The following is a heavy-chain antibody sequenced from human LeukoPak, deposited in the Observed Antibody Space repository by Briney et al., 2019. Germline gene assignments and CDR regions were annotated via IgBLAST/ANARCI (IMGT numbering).Heavy chain of an antibody. V-gene: IGHV3-9*01. CDR2: ISWNSGSI. CDR1: GFTFDDYA. Sequence: PGGSLRLSCAASGFTFDDYAMHWVRQAPGKGLEWVSGISWNSGSIGYADSVKGRFTISRDNAKNSLYLQMNSLRAEDTALYYCAKDYGSGSDAFDYWGQGTLVTVSS. D-gene: IGHD3-10*01. J-gene: IGHJ4*02. CDR3: AKDYGSGSDAFDY.